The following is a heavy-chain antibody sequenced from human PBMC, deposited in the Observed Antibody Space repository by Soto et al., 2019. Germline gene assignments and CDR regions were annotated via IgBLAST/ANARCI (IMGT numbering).Heavy chain of an antibody. CDR2: IHPYEGTT. V-gene: IGHV1-18*01. CDR3: AREYYSDTTWIDY. Sequence: GASVKVSCKASGATFSGSAFSWVRQAPGQGLEWLAWIHPYEGTTKVAHQFRDRITLTTDTSAATVFMELTRLTSDDTAVYFCAREYYSDTTWIDYWGQGTLVTVSS. CDR1: GATFSGSA. D-gene: IGHD5-12*01. J-gene: IGHJ4*02.